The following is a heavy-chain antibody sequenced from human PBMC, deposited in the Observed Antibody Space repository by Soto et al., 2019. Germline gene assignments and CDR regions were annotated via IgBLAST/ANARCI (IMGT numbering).Heavy chain of an antibody. Sequence: QVQLVQSGAEVKKPGASVEVSCKASGYTFINYYIHWVRQAPGQGLEGMGITNPNGGSTTYAQNFHGRVTMTRDTSTSTVYMELNSLRSEDTAVYFCARDGWFSALRVPFGMDVWGQGTTVTVSS. D-gene: IGHD3-10*01. CDR3: ARDGWFSALRVPFGMDV. V-gene: IGHV1-46*01. J-gene: IGHJ6*02. CDR2: TNPNGGST. CDR1: GYTFINYY.